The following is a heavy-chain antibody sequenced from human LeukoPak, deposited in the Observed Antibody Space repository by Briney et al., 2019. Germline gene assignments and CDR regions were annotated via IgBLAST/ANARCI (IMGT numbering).Heavy chain of an antibody. D-gene: IGHD5-12*01. Sequence: TGGSLGLSCSASGFTFNTYKIHWVRQAPGKGLEYVSAISSSGGSTYYADSVKGRFTISRDNSKNTLYLQMSSLRVEDTAVYYCVKDFGAYDAFDYWGQGTLVTVSS. J-gene: IGHJ4*02. CDR1: GFTFNTYK. CDR2: ISSSGGST. V-gene: IGHV3-64D*09. CDR3: VKDFGAYDAFDY.